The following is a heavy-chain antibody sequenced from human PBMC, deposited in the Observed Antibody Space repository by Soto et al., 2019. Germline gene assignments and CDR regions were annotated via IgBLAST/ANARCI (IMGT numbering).Heavy chain of an antibody. V-gene: IGHV3-30-3*01. CDR1: GFTFSSYA. CDR3: ARDKSPSSGSWYDFDY. D-gene: IGHD6-13*01. Sequence: GGSLRLSCAASGFTFSSYAMHWVRQAPGKGLEWVAVISYDGSNKYYADSVKGRFTISRDNSKNTLYLQMNSLRAEDTAVYYCARDKSPSSGSWYDFDYWGQGTLVTVSS. CDR2: ISYDGSNK. J-gene: IGHJ4*02.